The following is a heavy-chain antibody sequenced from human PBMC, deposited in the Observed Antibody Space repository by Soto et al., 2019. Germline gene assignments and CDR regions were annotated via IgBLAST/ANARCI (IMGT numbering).Heavy chain of an antibody. D-gene: IGHD2-15*01. Sequence: EVQLVESGGGLVQPGGSLRLSCEASGFTFSSYAMHWVRQAPGKGLEYVSAISSNGGSTYYANSVKGRFTISRDNSKNTLYLQMGSLRAEDMAVYYCARRAATLSQGAFDIWGQGTMVTVSS. CDR2: ISSNGGST. CDR3: ARRAATLSQGAFDI. V-gene: IGHV3-64*01. CDR1: GFTFSSYA. J-gene: IGHJ3*02.